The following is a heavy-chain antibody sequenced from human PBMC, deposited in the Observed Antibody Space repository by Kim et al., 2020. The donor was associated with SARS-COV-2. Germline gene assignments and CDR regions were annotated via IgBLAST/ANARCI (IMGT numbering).Heavy chain of an antibody. V-gene: IGHV3-48*02. Sequence: GGSLRLSCAASGFTFSSYSMNWVRQAPGKGLEWVSYISSSSSTIYYADSVKGRFTISRDNAKNSLYLQMNSLRDEDTAVYYCARDSGGSSGWFPANENYYYYYGMDVWGQGTTVTVSS. CDR3: ARDSGGSSGWFPANENYYYYYGMDV. J-gene: IGHJ6*02. CDR2: ISSSSSTI. D-gene: IGHD6-19*01. CDR1: GFTFSSYS.